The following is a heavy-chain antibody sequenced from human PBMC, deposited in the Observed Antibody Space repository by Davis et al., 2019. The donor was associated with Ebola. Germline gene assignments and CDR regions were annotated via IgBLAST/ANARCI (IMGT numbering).Heavy chain of an antibody. CDR1: GFTFSSYG. Sequence: GESLKISCAASGFTFSSYGMHWVRQAPGKGLEWVAVISYDGSNKYYADSVKGRFTISRDNSKNTLYLQMNSLRAEDTAVYYCATPFNYYDSSGDYYGMDVWGKGTTVTVSS. CDR3: ATPFNYYDSSGDYYGMDV. V-gene: IGHV3-30*03. J-gene: IGHJ6*04. CDR2: ISYDGSNK. D-gene: IGHD3-22*01.